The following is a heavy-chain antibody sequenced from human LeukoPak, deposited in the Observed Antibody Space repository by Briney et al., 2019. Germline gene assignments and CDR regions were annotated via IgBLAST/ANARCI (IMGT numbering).Heavy chain of an antibody. CDR2: ISYDGSNK. D-gene: IGHD3-3*01. Sequence: GGSLRLSCAASGFTFSSYAMHWVRQAPGKGLEWVAVISYDGSNKYYADSVKGRLTISRDNSKNTLCLQMNSLRAEDTAVYYCASQLPDYDFWSGYARSVGAFDIWGQGTMVTVSS. V-gene: IGHV3-30-3*01. CDR1: GFTFSSYA. CDR3: ASQLPDYDFWSGYARSVGAFDI. J-gene: IGHJ3*02.